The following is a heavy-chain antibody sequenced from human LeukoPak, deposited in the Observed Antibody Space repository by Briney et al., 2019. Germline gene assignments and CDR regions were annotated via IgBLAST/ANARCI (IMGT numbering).Heavy chain of an antibody. CDR3: TTVPCSTVSCDPDDAFDV. D-gene: IGHD2-2*01. CDR2: IKGNSDGGTA. J-gene: IGHJ3*01. V-gene: IGHV3-15*01. CDR1: GFNLNNTW. Sequence: GGSLRLPCVASGFNLNNTWVTWVRQAPGTGLEGVGRIKGNSDGGTADYATAVKGRFTISREDSKNMVFLQMTSLKIEDTGTYHCTTVPCSTVSCDPDDAFDVWGLGTMVTVSS.